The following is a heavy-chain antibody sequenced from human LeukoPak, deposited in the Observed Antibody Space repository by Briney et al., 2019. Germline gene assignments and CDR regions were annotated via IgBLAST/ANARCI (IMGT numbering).Heavy chain of an antibody. D-gene: IGHD2-8*01. V-gene: IGHV4-59*01. CDR2: IYYSGST. J-gene: IGHJ4*02. CDR3: ARDNGVAPFDY. CDR1: GGSISSYY. Sequence: SETLSLTCTVSGGSISSYYWSWIRQPPGKGLEWIGFIYYSGSTNYNPSLKSRVTISVDTSKNQFSLKLSSVTAADTAVYYCARDNGVAPFDYWGQGTLVTVSS.